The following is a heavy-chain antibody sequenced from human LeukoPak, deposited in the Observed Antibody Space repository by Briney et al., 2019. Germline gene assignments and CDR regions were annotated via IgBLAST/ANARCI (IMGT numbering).Heavy chain of an antibody. CDR2: ISGSGGST. Sequence: GGPLTLSCAAWGFLLNRHAMLGPRRARGGALEWVSAISGSGGSTYYADSVKGGFTISRDNSKNTLYMHMNSLRAEDTAVYYCVDLSSSWSDYWGQGTLVTVSS. CDR3: VDLSSSWSDY. CDR1: GFLLNRHA. J-gene: IGHJ4*02. D-gene: IGHD6-13*01. V-gene: IGHV3-23*01.